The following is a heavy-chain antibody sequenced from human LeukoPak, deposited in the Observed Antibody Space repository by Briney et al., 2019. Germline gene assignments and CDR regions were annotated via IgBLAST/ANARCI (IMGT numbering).Heavy chain of an antibody. CDR1: GGSLSGFY. CDR2: IDHSGST. Sequence: SETLSLTCAVYGGSLSGFYWSWIRQTPGKGLEWLGEIDHSGSTTYNPSLKSRVTISVDTSKNQFSLKLSSVTAADTAVYYCARVYGGNSPWFDPWGQGTLVTVSS. V-gene: IGHV4-34*01. J-gene: IGHJ5*02. D-gene: IGHD4-23*01. CDR3: ARVYGGNSPWFDP.